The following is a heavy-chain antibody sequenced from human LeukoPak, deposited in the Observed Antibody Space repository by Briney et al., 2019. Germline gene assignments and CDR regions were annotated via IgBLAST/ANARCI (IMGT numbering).Heavy chain of an antibody. V-gene: IGHV3-21*01. D-gene: IGHD5-18*01. CDR2: ISTSSSYI. J-gene: IGHJ4*02. CDR1: GFTFSSYA. CDR3: ARAITNYGYIFDY. Sequence: GGSLRLSCAASGFTFSSYAISWVRQAPGKGLEWVSSISTSSSYIYYSDSLKGRFTISRDNARNSLYLQMNSLRAEDTAVYYCARAITNYGYIFDYWGQGTLVTVSS.